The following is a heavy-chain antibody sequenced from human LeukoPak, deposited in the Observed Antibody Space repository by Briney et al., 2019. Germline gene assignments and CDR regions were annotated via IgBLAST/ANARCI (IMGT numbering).Heavy chain of an antibody. CDR1: GGSISSYY. Sequence: SETLSLTXTVSGGSISSYYWSWLRQPPGKGLEWIGYIYYSGSTNYNPSLTSRVTISVDTSKNQFSLTLSSVTAADTAVYYCARAVARSWYITNWGQGTLVTVSS. J-gene: IGHJ4*02. CDR3: ARAVARSWYITN. CDR2: IYYSGST. V-gene: IGHV4-59*01. D-gene: IGHD6-13*01.